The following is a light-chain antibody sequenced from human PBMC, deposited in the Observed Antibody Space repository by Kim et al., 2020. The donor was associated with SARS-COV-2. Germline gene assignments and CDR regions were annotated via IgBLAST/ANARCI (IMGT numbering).Light chain of an antibody. J-gene: IGKJ4*01. Sequence: AVGDRITITCQANDGIGNYLNLYQQKLGKAPKLLVYDASNLEAGVPSRFSGSGSGTDFSLTISGLQPEDFATYYCQHYSTLLSVTFGGGTKVDIK. CDR3: QHYSTLLSVT. CDR1: DGIGNY. CDR2: DAS. V-gene: IGKV1-33*01.